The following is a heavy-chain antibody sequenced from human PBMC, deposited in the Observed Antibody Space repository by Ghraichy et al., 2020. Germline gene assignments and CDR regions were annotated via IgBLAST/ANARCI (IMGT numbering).Heavy chain of an antibody. CDR2: ISGSAGSA. J-gene: IGHJ6*03. CDR1: GFTFSSYA. V-gene: IGHV3-23*01. D-gene: IGHD3-10*01. CDR3: AKYYGSGRYFDYSYMDV. Sequence: LSLTCVASGFTFSSYAMTWVRQAPGKGLEWLEWVSAISGSAGSAYYADSVKGRFTISRDNSKNTLYLQMNSLRAEDTAVYYCAKYYGSGRYFDYSYMDVGGKGTTVTVSS.